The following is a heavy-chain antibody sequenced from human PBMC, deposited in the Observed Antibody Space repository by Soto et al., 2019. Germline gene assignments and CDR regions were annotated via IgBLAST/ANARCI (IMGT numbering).Heavy chain of an antibody. J-gene: IGHJ5*02. CDR3: ARDIMVVAASWFDP. CDR1: GGTFSSYA. V-gene: IGHV1-69*13. D-gene: IGHD2-15*01. Sequence: SVKVSCKASGGTFSSYAISWVRQAPGQGLEWMGGIIPIFGTANYAQKFQGRVTITADESTSTAYMELRSLRSDDTAVYYCARDIMVVAASWFDPWGQGTLVTVSS. CDR2: IIPIFGTA.